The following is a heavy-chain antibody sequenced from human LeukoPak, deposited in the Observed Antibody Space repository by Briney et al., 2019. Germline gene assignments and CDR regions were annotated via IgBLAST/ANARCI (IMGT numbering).Heavy chain of an antibody. CDR1: GFSFSSYA. CDR2: ISGSGDST. D-gene: IGHD3-3*01. J-gene: IGHJ4*02. CDR3: AKGCCITMPSACFDY. V-gene: IGHV3-23*01. Sequence: PGASLKLSCTASGFSFSSYAMSWVRQAPGQGLEWVAVISGSGDSTYYADTVKGRFTISRDKSKNTLYLQMNSLRAEDTAVYYCAKGCCITMPSACFDYWGQGTLVTVSS.